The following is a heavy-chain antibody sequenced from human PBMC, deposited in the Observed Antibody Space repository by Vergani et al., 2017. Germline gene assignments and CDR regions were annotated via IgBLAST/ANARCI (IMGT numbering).Heavy chain of an antibody. V-gene: IGHV3-30*02. CDR2: IGKDGINT. D-gene: IGHD3-10*01. J-gene: IGHJ6*03. CDR1: GFTFSNFG. CDR3: AKAGSVTSGSLQYNFYMDV. Sequence: QVQLVESGGGVVQPGGSLRLYCAASGFTFSNFGMHWLRQAPGKGLEWLAYIGKDGINTRYRDAVKGRFTVSRDNSKNTLDLQMNSLRTQDTAVYYCAKAGSVTSGSLQYNFYMDVWVKGTTVTVS.